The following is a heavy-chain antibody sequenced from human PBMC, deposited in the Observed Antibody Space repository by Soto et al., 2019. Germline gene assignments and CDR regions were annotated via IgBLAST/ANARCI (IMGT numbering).Heavy chain of an antibody. V-gene: IGHV4-31*03. CDR3: ARDAPGAAPY. Sequence: SETLSLTCTVSGGPIINGDSYLNWIRQHPEKGLEWMGYINYRGTTNYNPALKSRILISIDTSKNQFSLRLTSVTAADTAVYYCARDAPGAAPYWGQGTLVTASS. J-gene: IGHJ4*02. CDR2: INYRGTT. CDR1: GGPIINGDSY. D-gene: IGHD6-13*01.